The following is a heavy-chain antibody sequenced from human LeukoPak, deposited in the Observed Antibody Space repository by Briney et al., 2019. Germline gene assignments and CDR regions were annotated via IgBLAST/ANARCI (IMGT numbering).Heavy chain of an antibody. CDR1: GGTFSSYA. D-gene: IGHD3-22*01. CDR3: ARRHSHYDSSGYSFDY. V-gene: IGHV1-69*01. Sequence: SVKVSCKASGGTFSSYAISWVRQAPGQGLEWMGGIIPIFGTANYAQKFQGRVTITADESTSTAYMELSSLRSEDTAVYYCARRHSHYDSSGYSFDYWGQGTLVTVSS. CDR2: IIPIFGTA. J-gene: IGHJ4*02.